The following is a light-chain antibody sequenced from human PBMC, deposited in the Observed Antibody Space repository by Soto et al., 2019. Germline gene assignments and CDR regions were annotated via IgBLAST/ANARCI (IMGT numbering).Light chain of an antibody. CDR3: CSYAGSYTWV. CDR2: AVN. J-gene: IGLJ3*02. V-gene: IGLV2-11*01. CDR1: SSDVGDYNY. Sequence: QSALTQPRSVSGSPGQSVTITCTGTSSDVGDYNYVSWYQQHPGKAPKLLIYAVNMRPSGVPDRFSGSKSGNTASLTISGLQAEDEADYSCCSYAGSYTWVFGGGTKVTVL.